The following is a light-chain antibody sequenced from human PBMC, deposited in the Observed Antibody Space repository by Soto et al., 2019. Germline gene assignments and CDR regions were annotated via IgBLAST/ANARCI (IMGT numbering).Light chain of an antibody. CDR3: QQYNDWPLT. V-gene: IGKV3-15*01. Sequence: ETVMTQSPATLSVSPGESATLSCRASQSVGSNLAWYQLKPGQTPRLLIYGTSTRASGLPARFSGSGSGTDFTLTSSRLQSEVVVVYHCQQYNDWPLTFGGGTKVEVK. J-gene: IGKJ4*01. CDR2: GTS. CDR1: QSVGSN.